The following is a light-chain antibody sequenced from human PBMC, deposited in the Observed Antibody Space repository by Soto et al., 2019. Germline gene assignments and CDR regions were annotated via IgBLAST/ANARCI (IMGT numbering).Light chain of an antibody. CDR1: QSVSSN. Sequence: EIVITQSPATLSETPGERATLSCRASQSVSSNLAWYQQKPGQAPRLLIYGAPTRATRIPARFSGSGSGTEFTLTISSLQSEDFAVYSCQQYNNWPPLPFGGGTKVDIK. CDR3: QQYNNWPPLP. J-gene: IGKJ4*01. V-gene: IGKV3-15*01. CDR2: GAP.